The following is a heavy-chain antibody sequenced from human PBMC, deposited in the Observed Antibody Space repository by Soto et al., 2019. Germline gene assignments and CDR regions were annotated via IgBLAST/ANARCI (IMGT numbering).Heavy chain of an antibody. CDR2: INAGNGNT. CDR3: ASGGVWFGVRSYFDY. CDR1: GYTFTSYA. J-gene: IGHJ4*02. D-gene: IGHD3-10*01. Sequence: QVQLVQSGAEVKKPGASVKVSCKASGYTFTSYAMHWVRQAPGQRLEWMGWINAGNGNTKYSQKLQGRVTITRDTSASTAYMELSSLRSEDTAVYYCASGGVWFGVRSYFDYWGQGTLVTVSS. V-gene: IGHV1-3*01.